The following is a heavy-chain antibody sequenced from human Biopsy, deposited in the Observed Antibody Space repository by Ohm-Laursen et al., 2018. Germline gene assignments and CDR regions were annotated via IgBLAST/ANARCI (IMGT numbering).Heavy chain of an antibody. V-gene: IGHV1-69*10. D-gene: IGHD3-3*01. J-gene: IGHJ5*02. CDR3: ARGEGLSWFDP. CDR2: IIPILNVA. Sequence: VKISRKASGVSFTSYAIGWVRQAPGQGLEWMGGIIPILNVATHAQKFQGRITITADESTSTAYMELSSLTSDDTAVYFCARGEGLSWFDPWGHGTLVTVSS. CDR1: GVSFTSYA.